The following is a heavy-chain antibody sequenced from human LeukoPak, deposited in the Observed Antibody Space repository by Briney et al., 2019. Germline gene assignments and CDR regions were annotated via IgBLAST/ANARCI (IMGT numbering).Heavy chain of an antibody. CDR3: ARDPGYDYVWGSYRSFDY. CDR2: INSDGSST. CDR1: GFTFSSYW. D-gene: IGHD3-16*02. J-gene: IGHJ4*02. Sequence: GGSLRLSCAASGFTFSSYWMHWVRQAPGKGLVWVSRINSDGSSTSYADSVKGRFTISRDNAKNSLYLQMNSLRAEDTAVYYCARDPGYDYVWGSYRSFDYWGQGTLVTVSS. V-gene: IGHV3-74*01.